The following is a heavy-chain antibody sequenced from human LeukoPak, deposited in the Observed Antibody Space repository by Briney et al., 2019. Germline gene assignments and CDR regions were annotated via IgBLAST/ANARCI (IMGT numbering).Heavy chain of an antibody. V-gene: IGHV4-59*01. CDR1: GGSISSYY. D-gene: IGHD3-3*01. CDR2: IYYSGGT. Sequence: PSETLSLTCTVSGGSISSYYWSWIRQPPGKGLEWIGYIYYSGGTNYDPSLKSRVTISVDTSKNQFSLKLSSVTAADTAVYYCARDLRHYDFWSGYPDAFDIWGQGTMVTVPS. J-gene: IGHJ3*02. CDR3: ARDLRHYDFWSGYPDAFDI.